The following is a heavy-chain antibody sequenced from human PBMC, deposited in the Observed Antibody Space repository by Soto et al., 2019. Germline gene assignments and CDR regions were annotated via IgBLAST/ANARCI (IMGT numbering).Heavy chain of an antibody. J-gene: IGHJ4*02. CDR2: IYYSGST. CDR3: ARGENIVARCLDY. D-gene: IGHD5-12*01. Sequence: QLQLQESGPGLVKPSETLSLTCTVSGGSISSSSYYWGWIRQPPGKGLEWIGSIYYSGSTYYNPSLKSRVTISVDTSKNQFSLKLSSVTAADTAVYYCARGENIVARCLDYWGQGTLVTVSS. CDR1: GGSISSSSYY. V-gene: IGHV4-39*01.